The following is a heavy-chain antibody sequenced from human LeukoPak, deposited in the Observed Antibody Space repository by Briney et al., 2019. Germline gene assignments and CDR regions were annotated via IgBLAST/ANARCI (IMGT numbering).Heavy chain of an antibody. J-gene: IGHJ5*02. Sequence: GGSLRLSCAASGFTFSSYGMSWVRQAPGKGLEWVSIISGTAFSTYYADSVRGRFTISRDNSMNTLYLEMNSLRAEDTAVYYCARERERFLNLWGQGTLVTVSS. CDR2: ISGTAFST. CDR3: ARERERFLNL. V-gene: IGHV3-23*01. D-gene: IGHD3-3*01. CDR1: GFTFSSYG.